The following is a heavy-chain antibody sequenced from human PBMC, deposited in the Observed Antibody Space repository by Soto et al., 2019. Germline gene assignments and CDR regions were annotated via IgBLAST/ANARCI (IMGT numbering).Heavy chain of an antibody. CDR3: ARDGVGHTTFFGYFDY. V-gene: IGHV3-33*01. CDR2: IRYDGSNI. D-gene: IGHD3-10*02. Sequence: QVQLVESGGGVVQPGRSLRLSCAASGFTFSGLGMHWVRQAPGKGLEWVTVIRYDGSNIYYADAVKCLFTISRDNSKDPLYLQMISLRADDTAVYYCARDGVGHTTFFGYFDYWGQGTLVTVSS. CDR1: GFTFSGLG. J-gene: IGHJ4*02.